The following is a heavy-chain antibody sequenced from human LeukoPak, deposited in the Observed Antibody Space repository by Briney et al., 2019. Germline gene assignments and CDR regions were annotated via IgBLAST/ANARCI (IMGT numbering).Heavy chain of an antibody. D-gene: IGHD1-26*01. CDR1: GFTFSYYS. J-gene: IGHJ4*02. CDR3: VRGNTIATTYSFDY. V-gene: IGHV3-21*06. Sequence: NPGGSLRLSCEASGFTFSYYSMSWVRQAPGKGLEWVALINSVSSHFYYADSVKGRFTISRDNAKNSLYLQMDSLRADDTAVYYCVRGNTIATTYSFDYWGQGTLVTVSS. CDR2: INSVSSHF.